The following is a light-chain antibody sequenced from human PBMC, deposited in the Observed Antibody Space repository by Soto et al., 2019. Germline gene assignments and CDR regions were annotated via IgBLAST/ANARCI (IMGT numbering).Light chain of an antibody. V-gene: IGKV1-5*01. CDR3: QQYHTYRT. J-gene: IGKJ1*01. Sequence: DIQMTQAPSTLSASIGDRVIITCRASQSISHWLAWYQQKPGKAPKLLISGASILESGVPSRFSSSTSGTELTLTISSLQPDDFATYYCQQYHTYRTFGQGTKVEIK. CDR2: GAS. CDR1: QSISHW.